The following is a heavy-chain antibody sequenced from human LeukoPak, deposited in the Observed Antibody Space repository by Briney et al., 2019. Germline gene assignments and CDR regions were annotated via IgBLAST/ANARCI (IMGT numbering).Heavy chain of an antibody. Sequence: GGSLRLSCPASGFPFSNYWMHWVRQAPGKGLVWVSRVNSDGSTTNYADSVKGRFTISRDNAENTLYMRMNSLRPEDTAVYYCARGYYSSSRFDSWGQGTLVTVSS. CDR3: ARGYYSSSRFDS. D-gene: IGHD6-13*01. J-gene: IGHJ4*02. V-gene: IGHV3-74*01. CDR2: VNSDGSTT. CDR1: GFPFSNYW.